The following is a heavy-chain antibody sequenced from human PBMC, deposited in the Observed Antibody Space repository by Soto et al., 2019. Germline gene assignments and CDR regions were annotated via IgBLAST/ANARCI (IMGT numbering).Heavy chain of an antibody. Sequence: ASVKVSCKASGYTFTSYYMHWVRQAPGQGLEWMGIINPSGGSTSYAQKFQGRVTMTRDTSTSTVYMELSSLRSEDTAVYYCASRGSLRYFDWFPVDDYHYGMDVWGQGTTVTVSS. J-gene: IGHJ6*02. CDR2: INPSGGST. CDR1: GYTFTSYY. V-gene: IGHV1-46*01. D-gene: IGHD3-9*01. CDR3: ASRGSLRYFDWFPVDDYHYGMDV.